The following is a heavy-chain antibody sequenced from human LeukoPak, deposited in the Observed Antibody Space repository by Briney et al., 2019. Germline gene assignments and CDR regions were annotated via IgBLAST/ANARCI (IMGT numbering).Heavy chain of an antibody. CDR2: INPSGGST. D-gene: IGHD3-10*01. CDR1: GYTFTSYY. CDR3: ARVSYYYGSGSYFYYYHGMDV. V-gene: IGHV1-46*01. Sequence: ASVKVSCKASGYTFTSYYMHWVRQAPGQGHEWMGIINPSGGSTSYAQKFQGRVTMTSDTSTSTVYMELSSLRSEDTAVYYCARVSYYYGSGSYFYYYHGMDVWGQGTTVTVSS. J-gene: IGHJ6*02.